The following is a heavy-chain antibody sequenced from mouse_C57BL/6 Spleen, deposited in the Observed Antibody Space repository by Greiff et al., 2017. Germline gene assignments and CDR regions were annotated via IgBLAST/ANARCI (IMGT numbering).Heavy chain of an antibody. Sequence: VQLQQSGPELVKPGASVKISCKASGYTFTDYYMNWVKQSHGKSLEWIGDINPNNGGTSYNQKFKGKATLTVDKSSSTAYMELRSLTSEDSAVYYCADYDIYDRGYAMDYWGQGTSVTVSS. CDR3: ADYDIYDRGYAMDY. CDR1: GYTFTDYY. CDR2: INPNNGGT. J-gene: IGHJ4*01. V-gene: IGHV1-26*01. D-gene: IGHD2-12*01.